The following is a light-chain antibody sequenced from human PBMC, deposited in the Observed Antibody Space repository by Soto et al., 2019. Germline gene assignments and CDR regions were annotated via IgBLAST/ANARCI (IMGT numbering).Light chain of an antibody. J-gene: IGLJ1*01. Sequence: QSALTQPASVSGSPGQSITISCTGTSRDIGFFNYVSWYQQFPGNAPKLIIFEVTNRPSGVSNRFSASKSGNTASLTVSGLQAEDGADYYCSSHTTRSTYVFGTGTKLTVL. V-gene: IGLV2-14*01. CDR2: EVT. CDR3: SSHTTRSTYV. CDR1: SRDIGFFNY.